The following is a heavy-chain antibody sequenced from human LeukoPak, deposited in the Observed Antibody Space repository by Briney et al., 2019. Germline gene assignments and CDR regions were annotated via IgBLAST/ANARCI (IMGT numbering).Heavy chain of an antibody. CDR3: TRRLMTTVNDY. Sequence: PGGSLRLSCAGSGFTFSGSAMHWVRQSPGKGLGWVGRIRSKANDHATAYAASVRGRFTISRDDPENTAYLQMNSMKTEDTAIYYCTRRLMTTVNDYWGQGTLVTVPS. D-gene: IGHD4-17*01. V-gene: IGHV3-73*01. CDR2: IRSKANDHAT. CDR1: GFTFSGSA. J-gene: IGHJ4*02.